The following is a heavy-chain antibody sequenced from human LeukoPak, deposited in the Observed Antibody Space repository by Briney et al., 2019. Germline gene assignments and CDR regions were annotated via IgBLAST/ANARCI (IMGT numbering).Heavy chain of an antibody. D-gene: IGHD5-24*01. V-gene: IGHV4-59*01. CDR3: ARGDNYGLTYFFDY. J-gene: IGHJ4*02. CDR1: GGSTSSYY. CDR2: MYYSGST. Sequence: PSETLSLTCTVSGGSTSSYYWSWIRQPPGKGLEWIGYMYYSGSTNYNPSLKSRVTISVDTSKNQFSLKLTSVTAADTAVYYCARGDNYGLTYFFDYWGQGTLVTVSS.